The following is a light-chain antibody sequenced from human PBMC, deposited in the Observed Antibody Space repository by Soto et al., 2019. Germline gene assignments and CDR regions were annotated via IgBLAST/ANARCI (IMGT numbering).Light chain of an antibody. CDR3: SSYAGSSNV. CDR1: SSDVGNYNL. CDR2: EVN. J-gene: IGLJ1*01. Sequence: QSALSQPASVSGSRGQSITISCTGTSSDVGNYNLVSWYQQYPGKAPKLMIYEVNKRPSGVPDRFSGSKSGNTASLTVPGLQAEDEADYYCSSYAGSSNVFGTGTKLTVL. V-gene: IGLV2-14*02.